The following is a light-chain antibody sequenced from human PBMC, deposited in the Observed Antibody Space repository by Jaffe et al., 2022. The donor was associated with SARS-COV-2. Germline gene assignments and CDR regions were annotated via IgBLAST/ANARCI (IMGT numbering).Light chain of an antibody. V-gene: IGKV3-20*01. CDR2: GAS. CDR1: QTISSRY. J-gene: IGKJ5*01. Sequence: EIVLTQSPGTLSLSPGERATLSCRASQTISSRYIAWYQQIPGQAPRLLIYGASSRATGIPDRFSGSGSGTDFTLTISRLEPEDFAVYYCQQYDNSPITFGQGTRLEIK. CDR3: QQYDNSPIT.